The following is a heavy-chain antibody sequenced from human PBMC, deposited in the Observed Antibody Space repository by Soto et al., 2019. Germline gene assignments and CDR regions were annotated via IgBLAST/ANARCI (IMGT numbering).Heavy chain of an antibody. J-gene: IGHJ4*02. CDR1: GGSISSGGYY. CDR3: ARSLDTAMVHFDY. Sequence: SETLSLTCTVSGGSISSGGYYWSWIRQHPGKGLEWIGYIYYSGSTNYNPSLKSRVTISVDTSKNQFSLKLSSVTAADTAVYYCARSLDTAMVHFDYWGQGTLVTVSS. D-gene: IGHD5-18*01. V-gene: IGHV4-61*08. CDR2: IYYSGST.